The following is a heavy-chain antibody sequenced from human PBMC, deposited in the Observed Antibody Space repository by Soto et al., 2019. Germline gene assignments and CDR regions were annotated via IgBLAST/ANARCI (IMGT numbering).Heavy chain of an antibody. D-gene: IGHD1-26*01. Sequence: EVQLVESGGGLVQPGGSLRLSCAASGFTFSSYWMHWVRQAPGKGLVWVSRINSDGSSTSYADSVKGRFTISRDNAKNTRYRQMNGLRAEDTAVYHSAITIGATMFYYYGMDVWGQGTTVTVSS. CDR3: AITIGATMFYYYGMDV. V-gene: IGHV3-74*01. CDR1: GFTFSSYW. J-gene: IGHJ6*02. CDR2: INSDGSST.